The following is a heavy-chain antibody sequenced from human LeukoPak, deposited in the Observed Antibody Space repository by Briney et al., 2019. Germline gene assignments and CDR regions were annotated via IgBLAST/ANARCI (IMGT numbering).Heavy chain of an antibody. Sequence: GRSLTFSCAASGFPFSSYGWQWHRHAPGQGRVGVANISCGGTNKSYAVPVKGRITMDRDNVKNTLYLQMTSQRAEDTVVYYCAKDLYRMVEVTRDTFDIWGQETMVTV. J-gene: IGHJ3*02. V-gene: IGHV3-30*18. D-gene: IGHD4/OR15-4a*01. CDR2: ISCGGTNK. CDR1: GFPFSSYG. CDR3: AKDLYRMVEVTRDTFDI.